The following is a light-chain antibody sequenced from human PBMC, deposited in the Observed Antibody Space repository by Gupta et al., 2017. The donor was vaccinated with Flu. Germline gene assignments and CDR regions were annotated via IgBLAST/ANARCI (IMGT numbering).Light chain of an antibody. V-gene: IGKV1-33*01. J-gene: IGKJ4*01. CDR2: DAS. CDR1: QDISNY. CDR3: QQYDNLPLLT. Sequence: DSVTITGQASQDISNYLNWYHQKPGKAPKVLIYDASNLETGVPSRFSGSGSGTDFTFTISSLQPEDIATYYCQQYDNLPLLTFGGGTKVEIK.